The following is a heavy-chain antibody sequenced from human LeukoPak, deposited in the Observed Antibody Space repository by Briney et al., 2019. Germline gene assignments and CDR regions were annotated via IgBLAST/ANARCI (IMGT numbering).Heavy chain of an antibody. V-gene: IGHV3-74*01. CDR3: AREGVTTNYYYGMDV. D-gene: IGHD4-17*01. CDR1: GFTFSSYW. Sequence: GGSLRLSCAASGFTFSSYWMHWVRQAPGKGLVWVSRINSDGSSTSYADSVKGRFTISRDNAKNTLYLQMNSLRAEDMAVYYCAREGVTTNYYYGMDVWGQGTTVTVSS. J-gene: IGHJ6*02. CDR2: INSDGSST.